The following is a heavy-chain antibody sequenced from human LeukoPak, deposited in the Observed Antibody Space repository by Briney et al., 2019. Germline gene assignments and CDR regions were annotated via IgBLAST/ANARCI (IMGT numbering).Heavy chain of an antibody. CDR2: STHSGST. V-gene: IGHV4-34*01. CDR3: ARGRTGAAALDF. Sequence: SETLSLTCAVYGESFSDHYWTWLRQPPGKGLEWIGESTHSGSTNYNPSLKSRVTISVDTSKSQFSLKLTSMTAADTAVYYCARGRTGAAALDFWGPGTLVTVSS. CDR1: GESFSDHY. D-gene: IGHD2-2*01. J-gene: IGHJ4*02.